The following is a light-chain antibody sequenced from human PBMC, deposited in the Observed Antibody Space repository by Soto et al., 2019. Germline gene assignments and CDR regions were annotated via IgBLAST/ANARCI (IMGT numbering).Light chain of an antibody. CDR2: DVT. V-gene: IGLV2-11*01. Sequence: QSVLTQPRSVSGSPGQSLTISCTGTSSDVGGYNYVSWYQQYPGKVPKLMIYDVTKRPSGVPDRFSGSKSGNTASLTISGLQAEEEADYYCCSHAGSYTYVFGTGTNVTVL. CDR3: CSHAGSYTYV. CDR1: SSDVGGYNY. J-gene: IGLJ1*01.